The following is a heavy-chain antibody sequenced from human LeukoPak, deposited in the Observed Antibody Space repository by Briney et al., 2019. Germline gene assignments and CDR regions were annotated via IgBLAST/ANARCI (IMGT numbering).Heavy chain of an antibody. CDR3: ARHLSGTAMAHYFDF. V-gene: IGHV4-39*01. D-gene: IGHD5-18*01. J-gene: IGHJ4*02. CDR2: VCSSGST. Sequence: SETLSLTCSVSGDSISSARNYWGWIRQSPGKGLEWLASVCSSGSTHSNPSLTSRVSISIDMSKNQFSLKLYSVTASDAAIYYCARHLSGTAMAHYFDFWGQGTLVTVSS. CDR1: GDSISSARNY.